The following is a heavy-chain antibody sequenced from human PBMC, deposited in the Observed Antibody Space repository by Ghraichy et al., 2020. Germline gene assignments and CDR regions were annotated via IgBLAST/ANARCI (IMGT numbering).Heavy chain of an antibody. D-gene: IGHD2-2*01. J-gene: IGHJ6*02. Sequence: ASVKVSCKASGYTFTSYGISWVRQAPGQGLEWMGWISAYNGNTNYAQKLQGRVTMTTDTSTSTAYMELRSLRSDDTAMYYCARYLYCSSTSCSTYYYSGMDVWGQGTTVTVSS. CDR2: ISAYNGNT. CDR3: ARYLYCSSTSCSTYYYSGMDV. CDR1: GYTFTSYG. V-gene: IGHV1-18*01.